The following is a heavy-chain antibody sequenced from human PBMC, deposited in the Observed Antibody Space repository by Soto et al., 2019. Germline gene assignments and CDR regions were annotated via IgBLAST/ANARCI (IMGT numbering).Heavy chain of an antibody. V-gene: IGHV1-69*13. Sequence: SVKVSCKASGGTFSSYAISWVRQAPGQGLEWMGGIIPIFGTANYAQKFQGRVTITADESTSTAYMELSSLRSEDTAVYYCARDGVSEQRQFDYWGQRTPVTVSS. J-gene: IGHJ4*02. CDR3: ARDGVSEQRQFDY. D-gene: IGHD6-25*01. CDR1: GGTFSSYA. CDR2: IIPIFGTA.